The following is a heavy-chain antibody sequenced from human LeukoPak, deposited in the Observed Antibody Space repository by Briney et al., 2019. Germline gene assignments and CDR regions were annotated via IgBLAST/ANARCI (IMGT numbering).Heavy chain of an antibody. Sequence: GGSLRLSCAASGFTFSSYAMSWVRQAPGKGLEWVSGITTGGRPYYADSVKGRFTIARDNSKNSVYQQMNSLRAEDTAVYCCVKNGALAVDYFQHWGQGTLVTVPS. J-gene: IGHJ1*01. CDR2: ITTGGRP. D-gene: IGHD6-19*01. CDR1: GFTFSSYA. CDR3: VKNGALAVDYFQH. V-gene: IGHV3-23*01.